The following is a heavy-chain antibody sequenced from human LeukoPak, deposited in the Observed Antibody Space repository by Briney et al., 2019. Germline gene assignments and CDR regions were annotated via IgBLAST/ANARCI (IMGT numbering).Heavy chain of an antibody. CDR2: ISYDGSNT. J-gene: IGHJ4*02. Sequence: GGSLRLSCAASGFTFSGYGMHWVCQAPGKGMEWVAVISYDGSNTYYADSVKGRFTISRDNSKNPLYLQINSLRAEDTAVYHCAKDRYSGGFLIDFWGQGTLVTVSS. CDR3: AKDRYSGGFLIDF. D-gene: IGHD5-12*01. CDR1: GFTFSGYG. V-gene: IGHV3-30*18.